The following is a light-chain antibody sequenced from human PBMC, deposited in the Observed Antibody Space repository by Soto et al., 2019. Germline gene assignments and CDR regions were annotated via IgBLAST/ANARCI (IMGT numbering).Light chain of an antibody. CDR1: HSITNY. J-gene: IGKJ5*01. Sequence: DIQMTQSPSSLSASVGDRVTITCRSIHSITNYLNWYQQKPGKAPKLLIYAASSLERGVPSRFSGGGSGTDFTLNISSLQPDDFATYYCQQNYRATPWTFGQGTRLEI. CDR3: QQNYRATPWT. V-gene: IGKV1-39*01. CDR2: AAS.